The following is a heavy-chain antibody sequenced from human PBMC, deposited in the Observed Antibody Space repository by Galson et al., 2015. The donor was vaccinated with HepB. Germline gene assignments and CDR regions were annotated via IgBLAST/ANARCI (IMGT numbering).Heavy chain of an antibody. CDR3: ASTSPPPDFWSGYFNDAFDI. CDR2: IYSGGST. D-gene: IGHD3-3*01. V-gene: IGHV3-66*01. Sequence: SLRLSCAASGFTVSSNYMSWVRQAPGKGLEWVSVIYSGGSTYYADSVKGRFTISRDNSKNTLYLQMNSLRAEDTAVYYCASTSPPPDFWSGYFNDAFDIWGQGTMVTVSS. CDR1: GFTVSSNY. J-gene: IGHJ3*02.